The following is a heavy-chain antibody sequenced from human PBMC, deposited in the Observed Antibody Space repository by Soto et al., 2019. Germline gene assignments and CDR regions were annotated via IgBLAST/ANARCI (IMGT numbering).Heavy chain of an antibody. Sequence: QVQLQQWGAGLLKPSETLSLTCAVYGGSFSGYYWSWIRQPPGKGLEWIGEINHSGSTNYNPSLKSRVTISVDTTKNQFSLKLRSVTAADTAVYFCARHPQYYYDSSGYYYYYYSMDVWGQGTTVTVSS. CDR2: INHSGST. CDR1: GGSFSGYY. J-gene: IGHJ6*02. D-gene: IGHD3-22*01. V-gene: IGHV4-34*01. CDR3: ARHPQYYYDSSGYYYYYYSMDV.